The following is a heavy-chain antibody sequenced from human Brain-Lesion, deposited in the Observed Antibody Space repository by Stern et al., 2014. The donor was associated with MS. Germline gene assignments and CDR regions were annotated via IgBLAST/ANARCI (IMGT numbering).Heavy chain of an antibody. Sequence: QLVQSGAEVKKPGASVKVSCKVSGFTLTELSMHWVRQAPRKGLEWMGGFDPEDGETIYAQKFQGRVTMTEDTSTDTAYMELSSLRSEDTAVYYCATLSPGAGGNYYRHFDYWGQGTLVTVSS. J-gene: IGHJ4*02. CDR3: ATLSPGAGGNYYRHFDY. CDR2: FDPEDGET. D-gene: IGHD1-26*01. V-gene: IGHV1-24*01. CDR1: GFTLTELS.